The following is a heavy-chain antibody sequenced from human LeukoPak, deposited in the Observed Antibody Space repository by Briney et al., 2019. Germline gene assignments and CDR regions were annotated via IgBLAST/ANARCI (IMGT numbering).Heavy chain of an antibody. D-gene: IGHD3-3*01. J-gene: IGHJ4*02. CDR3: TAYYDFWSGYDFDY. Sequence: GGSLRLSCAASGFTFSNAWMSWVRQAPGKGLEWVGRIKSKTDGGTTDYAAPVKGRFTISRDDSKNTLYLQMNSPKTEDTVVYYCTAYYDFWSGYDFDYWGQGTLITVSS. CDR1: GFTFSNAW. CDR2: IKSKTDGGTT. V-gene: IGHV3-15*01.